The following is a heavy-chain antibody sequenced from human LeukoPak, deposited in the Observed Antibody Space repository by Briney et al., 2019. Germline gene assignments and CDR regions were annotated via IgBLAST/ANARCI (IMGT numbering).Heavy chain of an antibody. CDR2: MNPNSGNT. CDR1: GYTFSSYD. CDR3: ARGSIVATTEFDY. D-gene: IGHD5-12*01. J-gene: IGHJ4*02. Sequence: ASVKVSCKASGYTFSSYDINWVRQATGQGLEWMGWMNPNSGNTGYAQKFQGRVTITRNTSISTAYMELSSLRSEDTAVYYCARGSIVATTEFDYWGQGTLVTFSS. V-gene: IGHV1-8*03.